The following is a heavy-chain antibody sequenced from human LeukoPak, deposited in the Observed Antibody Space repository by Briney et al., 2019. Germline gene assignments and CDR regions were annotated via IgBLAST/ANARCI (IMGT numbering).Heavy chain of an antibody. D-gene: IGHD3-3*01. J-gene: IGHJ4*02. CDR2: IKSNSGGT. Sequence: ASVKVSCKASGYTFSGYYMHWVRQAPGQGLEWMGWIKSNSGGTEYAQKFQGRVTMTRDTSISTAYMELSSLRSDDTAMYYCARAPNTSGYLLSDWGQGALVTVSS. CDR3: ARAPNTSGYLLSD. CDR1: GYTFSGYY. V-gene: IGHV1-2*02.